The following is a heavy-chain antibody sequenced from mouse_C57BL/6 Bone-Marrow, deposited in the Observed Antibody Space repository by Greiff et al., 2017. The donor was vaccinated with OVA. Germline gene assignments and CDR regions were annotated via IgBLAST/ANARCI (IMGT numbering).Heavy chain of an antibody. Sequence: QVQLKQGGPGLVQPSQSLYLPSTLSGFSLTSYGVHWVRQSPGKGLEWLGVIWSGGSTDYNAAFISRLSISKDNSKSQVFFKMNSLQADDTAIDYCARKGTTVVPDAMDYWGQGTSVTVSS. CDR2: IWSGGST. CDR1: GFSLTSYG. CDR3: ARKGTTVVPDAMDY. D-gene: IGHD1-1*01. V-gene: IGHV2-2*01. J-gene: IGHJ4*01.